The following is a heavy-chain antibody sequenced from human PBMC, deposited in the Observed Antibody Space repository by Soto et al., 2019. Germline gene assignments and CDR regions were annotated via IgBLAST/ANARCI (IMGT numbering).Heavy chain of an antibody. J-gene: IGHJ6*03. V-gene: IGHV4-39*01. CDR3: ARHVGGYYYYMDV. D-gene: IGHD2-15*01. Sequence: SETLSLTCTVSGGSVSSGSYYWGWIRQPPGKGLEWIGSIYYSGNTYYNPSLKSWVTISVDTSKNQFSLKLSSVTAADTAVYYCARHVGGYYYYMDVWGKGTTVTVSS. CDR1: GGSVSSGSYY. CDR2: IYYSGNT.